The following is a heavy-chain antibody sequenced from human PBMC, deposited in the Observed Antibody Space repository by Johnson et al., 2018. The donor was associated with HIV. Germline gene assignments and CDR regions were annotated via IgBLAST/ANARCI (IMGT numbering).Heavy chain of an antibody. Sequence: LSCAASGFTFSGSAMHWVRQASGKGLEWVGRIRSKANSYATAYAASVKGRFTISRDDSKNTAYLQMNSLKTEDTAVYYCTSWGAGADAFDIWGQGTMVTVSS. CDR1: GFTFSGSA. D-gene: IGHD1-26*01. V-gene: IGHV3-73*01. CDR3: TSWGAGADAFDI. J-gene: IGHJ3*02. CDR2: IRSKANSYAT.